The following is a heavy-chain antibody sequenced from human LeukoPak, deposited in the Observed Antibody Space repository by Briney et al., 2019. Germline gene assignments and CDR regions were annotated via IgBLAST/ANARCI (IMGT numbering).Heavy chain of an antibody. CDR1: GYSFTSYW. J-gene: IGHJ3*02. Sequence: GESLKISCKGSGYSFTSYWIGWVRQMPGKGLEWMGIIYPGDSDTRYSPSFQGQVTISADKSISTAYLQWSSLKASDAAMYYCARYRISSTSFYDAFDIWGQGTMVTVSS. CDR2: IYPGDSDT. V-gene: IGHV5-51*01. CDR3: ARYRISSTSFYDAFDI. D-gene: IGHD2-2*01.